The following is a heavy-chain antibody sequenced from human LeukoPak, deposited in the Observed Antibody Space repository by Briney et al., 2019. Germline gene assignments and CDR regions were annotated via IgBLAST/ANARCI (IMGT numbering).Heavy chain of an antibody. V-gene: IGHV3-48*03. D-gene: IGHD6-19*01. CDR1: GFTFSSYE. CDR3: VRDHSGWSLDP. J-gene: IGHJ5*02. Sequence: GGSLRLSCAASGFTFSSYEMNWVRQAPGKGLEWVSYISSSGSTIYYADSVKGRFTISRDNAKNSLYLQMNSLRAEDTAVYYCVRDHSGWSLDPWGQGTLVTVSS. CDR2: ISSSGSTI.